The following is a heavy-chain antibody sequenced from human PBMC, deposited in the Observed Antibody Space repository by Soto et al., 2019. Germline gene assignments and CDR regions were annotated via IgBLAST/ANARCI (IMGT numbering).Heavy chain of an antibody. CDR2: IWYDGSNK. V-gene: IGHV3-33*01. CDR1: GFTFSSYG. D-gene: IGHD2-2*01. Sequence: QVQLVESGGGVVQPGRSLRLSCAASGFTFSSYGMHWVRQAPGKGLEWVAVIWYDGSNKYYADSVKGRFTISRDNSKNTLYLQMNSLRAEDTAVYYCARLAGGVVVPAAMEEDDAFDIWGHGTMVTVSS. J-gene: IGHJ3*02. CDR3: ARLAGGVVVPAAMEEDDAFDI.